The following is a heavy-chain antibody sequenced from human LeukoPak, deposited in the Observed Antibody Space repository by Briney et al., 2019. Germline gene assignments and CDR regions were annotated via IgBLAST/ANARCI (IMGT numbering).Heavy chain of an antibody. J-gene: IGHJ4*02. CDR1: GGSISSYY. D-gene: IGHD2-2*01. CDR3: ARRLGGTSTGFDY. CDR2: IHYSEIT. V-gene: IGHV4-59*08. Sequence: KPSETLSLTCTVSGGSISSYYWSWIRQPPGKGLEWIGSIHYSEITTSNPPLKIRVTISVNTSKNQFSLKLSSVTAADTAVYYCARRLGGTSTGFDYWGQGTLVTVSS.